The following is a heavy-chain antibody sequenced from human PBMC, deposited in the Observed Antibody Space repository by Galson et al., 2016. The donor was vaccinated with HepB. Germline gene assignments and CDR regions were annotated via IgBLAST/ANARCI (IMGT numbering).Heavy chain of an antibody. D-gene: IGHD2-2*03. Sequence: SETLSLTCGVHGGSLTGYYWTWIRQSPGKGLECIGEISHSGVSTNNPALNSRVTLSIDTSKKHFSLNLTSVTAADTALYYCARRPISSTGYFRFDSWGQGTLVTVSS. V-gene: IGHV4-34*01. CDR3: ARRPISSTGYFRFDS. J-gene: IGHJ4*02. CDR2: ISHSGVS. CDR1: GGSLTGYY.